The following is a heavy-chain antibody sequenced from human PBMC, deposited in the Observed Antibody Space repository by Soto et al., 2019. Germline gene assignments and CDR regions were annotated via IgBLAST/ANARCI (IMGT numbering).Heavy chain of an antibody. Sequence: QVQLVQSGAEVKKPGSSVKVSCKASGDTFSSYTISWVRQAPGQGLEWMGRIIPILGIANYAQKFQGRVTITADKSTSTAYMELSSLRSEETAVYYCARDDIAAAGTALDYWGQGTLVTVSS. CDR1: GDTFSSYT. CDR2: IIPILGIA. J-gene: IGHJ4*02. D-gene: IGHD6-13*01. CDR3: ARDDIAAAGTALDY. V-gene: IGHV1-69*08.